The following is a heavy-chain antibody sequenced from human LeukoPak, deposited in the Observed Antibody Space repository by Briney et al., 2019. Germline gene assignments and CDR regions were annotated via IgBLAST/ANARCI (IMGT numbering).Heavy chain of an antibody. CDR3: ARDFLGDIVVVPAAVYFDY. CDR1: GFTFSNYA. Sequence: PGGSLRLSCAASGFTFSNYAMSWVRQAPGKGLEWVSAISGSGGSTYYADSVKGRFTISRDNSKNTLYLQMNSLRAEDTAVYYCARDFLGDIVVVPAAVYFDYWGQGTLVTVSS. CDR2: ISGSGGST. J-gene: IGHJ4*02. V-gene: IGHV3-23*01. D-gene: IGHD2-2*01.